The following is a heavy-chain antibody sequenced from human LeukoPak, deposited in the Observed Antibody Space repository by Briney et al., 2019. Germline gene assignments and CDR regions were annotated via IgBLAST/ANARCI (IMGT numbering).Heavy chain of an antibody. V-gene: IGHV1-69*13. Sequence: ASVKVSCKASGGTFSSYAISWVRQAPGQGLEWMGGIIPIFGTANYAQKFQGRVTITADESTSTAYMELSSLRSEDTAVYYCARDRGYSYGTHYGMDAWGQGTTVTVSS. CDR3: ARDRGYSYGTHYGMDA. CDR2: IIPIFGTA. J-gene: IGHJ6*02. D-gene: IGHD5-18*01. CDR1: GGTFSSYA.